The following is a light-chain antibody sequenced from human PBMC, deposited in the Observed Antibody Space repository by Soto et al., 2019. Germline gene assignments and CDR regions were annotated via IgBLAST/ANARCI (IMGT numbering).Light chain of an antibody. CDR2: EVS. J-gene: IGLJ2*01. V-gene: IGLV2-14*01. CDR3: ISYTTSSTVV. CDR1: SSDVGGYKY. Sequence: QSALTQPASVSGSPGQSITIFFTGTSSDVGGYKYVSWYQHYPGKAPKLMIYEVSNRPSGVSNRFSGSKSGNTASLTISGLQAEDEADYYCISYTTSSTVVFGGGTKLTVL.